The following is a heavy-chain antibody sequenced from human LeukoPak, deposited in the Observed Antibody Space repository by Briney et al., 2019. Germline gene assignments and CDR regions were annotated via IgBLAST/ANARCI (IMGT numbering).Heavy chain of an antibody. CDR1: GYTFTSYG. D-gene: IGHD3-22*01. J-gene: IGHJ4*02. CDR3: ARDCAAEYYYDSSGFSAPGRY. Sequence: ASVKVSCKASGYTFTSYGISWVREAPGQGLEWMGWISAYNGNTNYAQKLQGRVTMTTDTSTSTAYMELRSLRSDDTAVYYCARDCAAEYYYDSSGFSAPGRYWGQGTLVTVSS. CDR2: ISAYNGNT. V-gene: IGHV1-18*01.